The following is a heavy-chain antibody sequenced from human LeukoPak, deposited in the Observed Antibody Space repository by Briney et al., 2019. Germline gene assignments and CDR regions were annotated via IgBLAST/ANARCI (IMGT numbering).Heavy chain of an antibody. CDR2: ITGYTGNT. J-gene: IGHJ4*02. CDR3: ARWVGSGWYGDY. D-gene: IGHD6-19*01. Sequence: ASVKVSFKASDYTFPSYGISWVRQAPGQGIEWMGWITGYTGNTNYAQKMQGRVTMTTDTSTSTAYMELRSLRSDDTAVYYCARWVGSGWYGDYWGQGTLVTVSS. V-gene: IGHV1-18*01. CDR1: DYTFPSYG.